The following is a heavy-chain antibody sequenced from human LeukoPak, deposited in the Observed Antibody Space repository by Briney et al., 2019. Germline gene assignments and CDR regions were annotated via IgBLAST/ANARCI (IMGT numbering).Heavy chain of an antibody. CDR1: GGSFSGYY. D-gene: IGHD3-3*01. CDR3: ARGRTYYDFWSGYYSSR. CDR2: INHSGST. Sequence: PSETLSLTCAVYGGSFSGYYWSWIRQPPGKGLAWIGEINHSGSTNYNPSLKSRVTISVDTSKNQFSLKLSSVTAADTAVYYCARGRTYYDFWSGYYSSRWGQGTLVTVSS. J-gene: IGHJ4*02. V-gene: IGHV4-34*01.